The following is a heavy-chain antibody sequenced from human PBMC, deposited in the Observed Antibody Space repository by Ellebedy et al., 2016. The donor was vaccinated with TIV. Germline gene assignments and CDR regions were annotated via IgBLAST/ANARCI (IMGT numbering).Heavy chain of an antibody. D-gene: IGHD3-10*01. V-gene: IGHV3-23*01. CDR2: ISANGGTT. J-gene: IGHJ4*02. CDR1: GFTFSTYP. Sequence: GESLKLSCAASGFTFSTYPMNWVRQAPGKGLEWVSIISANGGTTYYADSVKGRFTISRDNSKNTLYLQMNSLRDEDTAVYYCARGPRFGESSFDYWGQGTLVTVSS. CDR3: ARGPRFGESSFDY.